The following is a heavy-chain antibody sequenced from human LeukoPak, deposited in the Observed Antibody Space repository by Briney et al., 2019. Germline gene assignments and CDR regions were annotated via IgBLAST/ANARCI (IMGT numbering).Heavy chain of an antibody. Sequence: GGSLRLSCAASGFTLSSYAMSWVRQAPGKGLEWVSAISGSGGSTYYADSVKGRSTISRDNSKNTLYLQMNSLRAEDTAVYYCAKGPVYSSGSEHDYWGQGTLVTVSS. CDR2: ISGSGGST. J-gene: IGHJ4*02. CDR3: AKGPVYSSGSEHDY. CDR1: GFTLSSYA. D-gene: IGHD6-19*01. V-gene: IGHV3-23*01.